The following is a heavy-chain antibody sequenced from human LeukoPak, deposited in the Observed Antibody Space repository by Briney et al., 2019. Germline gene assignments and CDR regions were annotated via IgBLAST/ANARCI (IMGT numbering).Heavy chain of an antibody. CDR3: AKMDYGGYSFDY. CDR1: GFTFSSYS. Sequence: GGSLRLSCAASGFTFSSYSMNWVRQAPGKGLEWVSSISSSSSYIYYADSVKGRFTISRDNAKNSLYLQMNSLRAEDTAVYYCAKMDYGGYSFDYWGQGTLVTVSS. CDR2: ISSSSSYI. J-gene: IGHJ4*02. V-gene: IGHV3-21*01. D-gene: IGHD4-17*01.